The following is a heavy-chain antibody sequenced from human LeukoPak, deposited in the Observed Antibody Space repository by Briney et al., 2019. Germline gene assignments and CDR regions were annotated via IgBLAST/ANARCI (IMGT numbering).Heavy chain of an antibody. CDR2: IRNDGSDK. Sequence: GGSLRLSCAASGFTFSSYAMSWVRQAPGKGLEWVAFIRNDGSDKYYADSVKGRCTISRDNSKNTLYLQMNSLRAEDTAVYYCAKDPTVTTLAPRFDPWGQGTLVTVSS. CDR3: AKDPTVTTLAPRFDP. V-gene: IGHV3-30*02. J-gene: IGHJ5*02. D-gene: IGHD4-17*01. CDR1: GFTFSSYA.